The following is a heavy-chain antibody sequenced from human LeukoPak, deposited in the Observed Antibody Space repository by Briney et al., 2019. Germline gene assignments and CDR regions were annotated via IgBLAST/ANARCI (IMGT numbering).Heavy chain of an antibody. Sequence: GGSLRLSCAASGFTFSSYAMTWVRQPPGKGLEWISSISGSGGNTFHAGSVKGRFTISRDNSKNTLYLQMSSLRAEDTAVYYCVKDFHCTTTSCYSRDWFDPWGQGTLVTVSS. D-gene: IGHD2-2*01. J-gene: IGHJ5*02. V-gene: IGHV3-23*01. CDR1: GFTFSSYA. CDR3: VKDFHCTTTSCYSRDWFDP. CDR2: ISGSGGNT.